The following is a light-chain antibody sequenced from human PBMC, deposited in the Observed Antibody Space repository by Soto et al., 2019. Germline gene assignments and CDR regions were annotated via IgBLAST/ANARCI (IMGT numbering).Light chain of an antibody. J-gene: IGLJ2*01. V-gene: IGLV2-8*01. CDR2: EVS. CDR1: SSDVGGYNY. CDR3: SSYAGSNNLVV. Sequence: QSALTQPPSASGSPGQSVTISCTGTSSDVGGYNYVSWYQQHSGKAPNLMIYEVSKRPSGVHDRFSGSKSGNTDSLTVSGLQAEDAADYSFSSYAGSNNLVVFGGGTKVTVL.